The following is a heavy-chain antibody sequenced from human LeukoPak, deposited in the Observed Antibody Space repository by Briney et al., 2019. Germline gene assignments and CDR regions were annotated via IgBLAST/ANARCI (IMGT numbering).Heavy chain of an antibody. V-gene: IGHV3-7*01. D-gene: IGHD1-26*01. J-gene: IGHJ4*02. CDR1: GLTFSMYW. CDR3: ARQQHSGSYGYFDS. Sequence: GGSLRLSCAASGLTFSMYWMSWVRQAPGKGLEWVANIKEDGSEKYYVDSVKGRFTTSRDNAKNSLYLQMNSLRAEDTAVYYCARQQHSGSYGYFDSWGQGTLVSVSS. CDR2: IKEDGSEK.